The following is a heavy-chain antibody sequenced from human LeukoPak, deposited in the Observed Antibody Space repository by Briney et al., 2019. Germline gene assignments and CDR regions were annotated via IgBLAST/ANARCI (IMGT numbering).Heavy chain of an antibody. CDR1: GGSITTGGYF. CDR2: IYYSGHT. D-gene: IGHD3-10*01. J-gene: IGHJ3*02. V-gene: IGHV4-31*03. Sequence: PSETLSLTCLVSGGSITTGGYFGRWGRLQPGKGLEWLGYIYYSGHTVYNPSLRSRVSISADENQFSLNLTSVTAADTTVYFCERDRMVRGSMIVQAFDIWGHGTMVTVSS. CDR3: ERDRMVRGSMIVQAFDI.